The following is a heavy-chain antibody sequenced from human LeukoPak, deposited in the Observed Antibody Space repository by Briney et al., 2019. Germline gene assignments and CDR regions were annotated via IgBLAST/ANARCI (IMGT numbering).Heavy chain of an antibody. CDR1: GFTFGDYA. J-gene: IGHJ4*02. D-gene: IGHD6-19*01. Sequence: GGSLRLSCTASGFTFGDYAMSWVRQAPGKGLKWVGFIRSKTYGGTTEYAASVKGRFTISRDDSKSIAYLQMNSLRAEDTAVYYCARRRGSGCSDSWGQGTLVTVSS. CDR3: ARRRGSGCSDS. CDR2: IRSKTYGGTT. V-gene: IGHV3-49*04.